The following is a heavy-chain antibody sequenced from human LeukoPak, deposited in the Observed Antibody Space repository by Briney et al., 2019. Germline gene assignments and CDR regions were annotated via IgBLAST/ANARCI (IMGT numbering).Heavy chain of an antibody. CDR3: ARDFMGSSSWYPGGAFDI. CDR2: ISSSSSTI. J-gene: IGHJ3*02. Sequence: GGSLRLSCAASGFTFSSYSMNWVRQAPGKGLEWVSYISSSSSTIYYADSVKGRFTISRDNAKNSLYLQMNSLRAEDTAVYYCARDFMGSSSWYPGGAFDIWGQGTMVTVSP. CDR1: GFTFSSYS. D-gene: IGHD6-13*01. V-gene: IGHV3-48*01.